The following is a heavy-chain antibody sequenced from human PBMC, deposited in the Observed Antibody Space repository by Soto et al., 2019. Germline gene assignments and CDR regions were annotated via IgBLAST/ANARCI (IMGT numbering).Heavy chain of an antibody. D-gene: IGHD2-2*01. CDR2: IYPGDSDT. V-gene: IGHV5-51*01. J-gene: IGHJ2*01. CDR3: VVRDCISTSCRGGWYFDL. Sequence: EVQLVQSGAEVKKPGESLKISCKGSGYSFTSYWIGWVRQMPGKGLEWMGIIYPGDSDTRYSPSFQGQVTISADKSIITAYLQWSRLKASDTAMYYCVVRDCISTSCRGGWYFDLWGRGTLVTVSS. CDR1: GYSFTSYW.